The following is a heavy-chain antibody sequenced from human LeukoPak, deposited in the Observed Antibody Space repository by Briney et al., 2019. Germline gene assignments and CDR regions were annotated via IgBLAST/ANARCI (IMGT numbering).Heavy chain of an antibody. CDR1: GDSGTNSLYY. Sequence: SETLSLTCTVSGDSGTNSLYYWGWVRQPPGKGLEWIGTLDCSGSTHYNPSLRSRAAISIDTSKNQFSLTLSPVTAADTAIYYCAREYTLYISGWFIDYWGQGTVVTVSS. D-gene: IGHD6-19*01. CDR3: AREYTLYISGWFIDY. J-gene: IGHJ4*02. CDR2: LDCSGST. V-gene: IGHV4-39*07.